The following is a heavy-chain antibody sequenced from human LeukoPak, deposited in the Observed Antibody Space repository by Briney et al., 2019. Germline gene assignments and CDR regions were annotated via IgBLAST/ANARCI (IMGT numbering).Heavy chain of an antibody. J-gene: IGHJ4*02. CDR1: GYTFTGYY. D-gene: IGHD6-19*01. CDR3: ATDPSGWYVFDY. V-gene: IGHV1-2*02. Sequence: ASVKVSCKASGYTFTGYYLHWVRQAPGQGLEWMGWINPNSGGTNYAQKFQGRVTMTSDTSITTAYMELSSLRSEDTAVYYCATDPSGWYVFDYWGQGTLVTVSS. CDR2: INPNSGGT.